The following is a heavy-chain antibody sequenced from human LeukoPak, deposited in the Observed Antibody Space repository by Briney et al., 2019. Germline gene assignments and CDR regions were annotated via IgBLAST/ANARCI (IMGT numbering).Heavy chain of an antibody. CDR1: GFTFSSYS. D-gene: IGHD2-15*01. Sequence: PGGSLRLSCAASGFTFSSYSMNWVRQAPGKGLEWVSYISSSSSTIYYADSVKGRFTISRDNAKNSLYLQMNSLRAEDTAVYYCARGPAATGNPPVYYYYMDVWGKGTTVTVSS. V-gene: IGHV3-48*01. J-gene: IGHJ6*03. CDR3: ARGPAATGNPPVYYYYMDV. CDR2: ISSSSSTI.